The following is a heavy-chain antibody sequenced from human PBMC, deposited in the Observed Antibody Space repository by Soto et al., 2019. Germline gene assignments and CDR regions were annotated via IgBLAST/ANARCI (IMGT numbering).Heavy chain of an antibody. CDR3: ARAALDSSIYYYYGMDV. D-gene: IGHD3-22*01. Sequence: QVQLVQSGAEVKKPGASVKVSCKASGYTFTSYGISWVRQAPGQGLEWMGWISAYNGSTNYAQKLQGRVTMTTDTSTSTAYMELRSLRSDDTAVYYCARAALDSSIYYYYGMDVWGQGTTVTVSS. CDR1: GYTFTSYG. V-gene: IGHV1-18*01. CDR2: ISAYNGST. J-gene: IGHJ6*02.